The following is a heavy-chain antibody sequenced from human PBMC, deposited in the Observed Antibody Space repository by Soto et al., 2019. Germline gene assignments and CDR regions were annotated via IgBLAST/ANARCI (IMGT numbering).Heavy chain of an antibody. CDR3: AREYGIYYDSSGYFDAFDI. CDR1: GYSISSGYY. V-gene: IGHV4-38-2*02. D-gene: IGHD3-22*01. J-gene: IGHJ3*02. Sequence: SETLSLTXAVSGYSISSGYYWGWIRQPPGKGLEWIGSIYHSGSTYYNPSLKSRVTISVDTSKNQFSLKLSSVTAADTAVYYCAREYGIYYDSSGYFDAFDIWGQGTMVTVSS. CDR2: IYHSGST.